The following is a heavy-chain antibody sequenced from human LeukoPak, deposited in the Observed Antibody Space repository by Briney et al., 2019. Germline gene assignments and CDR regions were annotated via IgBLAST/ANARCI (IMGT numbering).Heavy chain of an antibody. CDR1: GGSINSGGYH. J-gene: IGHJ3*02. CDR3: ARVRASYYDSSDHPKAFDI. V-gene: IGHV4-31*03. CDR2: IYYSGST. D-gene: IGHD3-22*01. Sequence: SQTLPLTCTVSGGSINSGGYHWSWIRQHPGKGLEWIGYIYYSGSTYYNPSLKSRVTISVDTSKNQFSLKLSSVTAADTAVYYCARVRASYYDSSDHPKAFDIWGQGTMVTVSS.